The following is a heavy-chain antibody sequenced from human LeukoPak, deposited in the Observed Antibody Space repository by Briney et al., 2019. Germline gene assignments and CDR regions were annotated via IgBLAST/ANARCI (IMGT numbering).Heavy chain of an antibody. CDR1: GYRFTNYW. J-gene: IGHJ4*02. CDR2: IYPGDSYT. Sequence: GESLKISCKGSGYRFTNYWIGWGRQMPGKGLEGIGIIYPGDSYTTYSPSFQGKVTISADKSISTDYLQWSSLKASDTAMYYCARQEVLYHFAYWGQGTLVTVSS. CDR3: ARQEVLYHFAY. D-gene: IGHD2-2*02. V-gene: IGHV5-51*01.